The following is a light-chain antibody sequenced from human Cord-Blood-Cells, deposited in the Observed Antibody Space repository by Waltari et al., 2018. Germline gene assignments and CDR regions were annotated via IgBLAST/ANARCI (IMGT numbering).Light chain of an antibody. CDR2: AAS. CDR3: QQSYSTLL. J-gene: IGKJ2*01. V-gene: IGKV1-39*01. CDR1: KSISSY. Sequence: DIQMTQSPSSLSASVGDRVTITCRASKSISSYLNWYQQKPGKAPKLLIYAASSLQSGVPSRFSGSGSWTDFTLTSSSLQPEDFATYYCQQSYSTLLFGQGTKLEIK.